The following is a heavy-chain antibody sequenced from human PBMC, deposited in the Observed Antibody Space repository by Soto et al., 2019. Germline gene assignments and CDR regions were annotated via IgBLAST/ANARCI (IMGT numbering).Heavy chain of an antibody. CDR3: ATVATNSYNWVDP. CDR2: INSDGTKT. CDR1: TFTFNTYW. D-gene: IGHD5-12*01. Sequence: EVQLVESGGTLVQPGGSLRLSCAASTFTFNTYWMHWVRQAPGKGLVWVSRINSDGTKTTYADFVKGLFTITRDNAKNTVHLQMNSLRAEDTAMYYCATVATNSYNWVDPWGQGTLVTVSS. V-gene: IGHV3-74*03. J-gene: IGHJ5*02.